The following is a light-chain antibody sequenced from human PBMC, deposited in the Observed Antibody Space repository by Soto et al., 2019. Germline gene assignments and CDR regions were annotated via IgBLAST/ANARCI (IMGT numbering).Light chain of an antibody. J-gene: IGKJ3*01. CDR1: QAIFKY. Sequence: DIQMTQSPSSLSASIGDRVTITCRASQAIFKYLAWYQHKSGEVPKVLIYDASSLQSGVPSRFSGSGSGTDFALTIGSLQPEDVATYYCQKYNRAPFTFGPGTKVEI. V-gene: IGKV1-27*01. CDR3: QKYNRAPFT. CDR2: DAS.